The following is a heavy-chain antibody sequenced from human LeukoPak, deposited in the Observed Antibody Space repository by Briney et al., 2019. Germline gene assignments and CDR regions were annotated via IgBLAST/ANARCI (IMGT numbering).Heavy chain of an antibody. V-gene: IGHV3-23*01. Sequence: GGSLRLSCVGSGFTFSSYAMSWVRQAPGKGLEWVSAISGSGTDTFYANSVKGRFTISRDNPKNTLYLQMNSLRAEDTAVYYCAKGYYYGSGHRKGYFDYWGQGTLVTVSS. CDR3: AKGYYYGSGHRKGYFDY. J-gene: IGHJ4*02. D-gene: IGHD3-10*01. CDR2: ISGSGTDT. CDR1: GFTFSSYA.